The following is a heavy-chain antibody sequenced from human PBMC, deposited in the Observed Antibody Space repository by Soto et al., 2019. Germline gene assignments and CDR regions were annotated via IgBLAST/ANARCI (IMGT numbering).Heavy chain of an antibody. J-gene: IGHJ2*01. CDR2: IIPIFGTV. V-gene: IGHV1-69*12. CDR3: ARGNHRWLQLWYFDL. CDR1: GGTFRNYP. D-gene: IGHD5-12*01. Sequence: QVQLVQSGAEVKKPGSSVKVSCKASGGTFRNYPSSWVRQAPGQGLEWMGGIIPIFGTVNYAQKFQGRDRITADESTSTAYMELSSLRSEDTSVYYCARGNHRWLQLWYFDLWGRGTLVTVSS.